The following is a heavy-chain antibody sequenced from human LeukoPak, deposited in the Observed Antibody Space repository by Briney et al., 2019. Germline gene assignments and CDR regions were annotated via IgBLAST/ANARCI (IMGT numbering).Heavy chain of an antibody. V-gene: IGHV1-18*01. J-gene: IGHJ6*03. CDR1: GYTYTNYG. CDR2: ISGYNGHT. Sequence: ASVKVSCKASGYTYTNYGISWVRQAPGQGLEWMGWISGYNGHTNYAQKLQGRVTMTTHTSTSTAYMELRSLRSDDTAVYYCARGSYYYYYYYMDVWGKGTTVTVSS. CDR3: ARGSYYYYYYYMDV.